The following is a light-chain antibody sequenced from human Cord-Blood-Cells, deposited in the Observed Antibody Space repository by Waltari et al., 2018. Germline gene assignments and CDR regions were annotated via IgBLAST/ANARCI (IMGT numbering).Light chain of an antibody. CDR3: AAWDDSLSGHYV. V-gene: IGLV1-47*01. Sequence: QSVLTQPPSASGTPGQRVTISCSGRSSNIGSNYVSWYQQLPGTAPTLLIYRNNQRPSGVPDRFSGSKSGTSASLAISGLRSEDEADYYCAAWDDSLSGHYVFGTGTKVTVL. CDR2: RNN. CDR1: SSNIGSNY. J-gene: IGLJ1*01.